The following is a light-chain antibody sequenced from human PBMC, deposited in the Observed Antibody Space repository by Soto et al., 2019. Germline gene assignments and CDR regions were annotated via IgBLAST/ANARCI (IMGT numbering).Light chain of an antibody. V-gene: IGLV1-40*01. CDR1: GSNIGAGYN. Sequence: QSVLTQPSSVSGDPGQTVTISCTGSGSNIGAGYNVHWYQQLPGTAPKLLIHGSSNRPSGVPDRFSGSKSGTSASLAITGLQAEDEADYYCQSFDSSLSGYVFGTGTKVTVL. CDR3: QSFDSSLSGYV. J-gene: IGLJ1*01. CDR2: GSS.